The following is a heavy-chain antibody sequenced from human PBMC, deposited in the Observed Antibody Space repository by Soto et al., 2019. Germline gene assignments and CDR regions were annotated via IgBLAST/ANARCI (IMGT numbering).Heavy chain of an antibody. Sequence: EVQLLESGGGLVQPGGSLRLSGASSGFTFSSYALNWVRQAPGKGLECVSVISGSGDNTYYADSVKGRFTISRDNSKNTLYMQMNTLRAEDTAVYYCAKDLGTDDFWSAYYTYYYMDVWGKGTTVTVSS. D-gene: IGHD3-3*01. J-gene: IGHJ6*03. CDR2: ISGSGDNT. V-gene: IGHV3-23*01. CDR1: GFTFSSYA. CDR3: AKDLGTDDFWSAYYTYYYMDV.